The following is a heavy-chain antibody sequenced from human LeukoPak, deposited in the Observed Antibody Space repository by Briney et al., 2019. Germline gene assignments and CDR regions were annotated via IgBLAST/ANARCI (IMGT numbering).Heavy chain of an antibody. D-gene: IGHD3-3*01. CDR1: GYTITSYD. J-gene: IGHJ6*03. Sequence: ASVKVSCKAAGYTITSYDINWVRPATGQGLEWMGWMNPNSGNTGYAQKYKGRVTMTRNTSISTAYMELSSLRSEDTDVYYCARGVERPIFGVVIPVPYYYYMDVWGKGTTVTVSS. CDR3: ARGVERPIFGVVIPVPYYYYMDV. V-gene: IGHV1-8*01. CDR2: MNPNSGNT.